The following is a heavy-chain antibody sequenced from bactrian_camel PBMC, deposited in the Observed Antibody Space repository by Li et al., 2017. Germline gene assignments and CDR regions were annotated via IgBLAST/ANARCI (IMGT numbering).Heavy chain of an antibody. CDR3: AAGWEWCRAVVSGTDPEGDFGY. CDR2: IYTGGGSP. CDR1: GYTDSSNC. Sequence: VESGGGSVQAGGSLRLSCVASGYTDSSNCIAWFRQAPGQAREGLALIYTGGGSPFYADSVKGRFTISQEKDKNKNTVSLQMSSLNPEDTGMYYCAAGWEWCRAVVSGTDPEGDFGYWGQGTQVTVS. V-gene: IGHV3S35*01. J-gene: IGHJ6*01. D-gene: IGHD6*01.